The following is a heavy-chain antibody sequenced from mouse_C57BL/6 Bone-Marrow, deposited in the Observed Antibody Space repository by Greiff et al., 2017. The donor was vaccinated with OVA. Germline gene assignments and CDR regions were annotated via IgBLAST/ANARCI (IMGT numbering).Heavy chain of an antibody. CDR2: INPSNGGT. J-gene: IGHJ4*01. Sequence: VQLQQPGTELVKPGASVKLSCKASGYTFTSYWMHWVKQRPGQGLEWIGNINPSNGGTNYNEKFKSKATLTVDKTTSTAYMQLSSLKSEDSAVYYCASLNDYDDLRAMDYWGQGTSVTVSS. CDR3: ASLNDYDDLRAMDY. V-gene: IGHV1-53*01. CDR1: GYTFTSYW. D-gene: IGHD2-4*01.